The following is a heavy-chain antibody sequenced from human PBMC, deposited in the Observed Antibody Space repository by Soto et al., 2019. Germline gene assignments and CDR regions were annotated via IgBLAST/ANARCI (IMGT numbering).Heavy chain of an antibody. J-gene: IGHJ4*02. D-gene: IGHD2-21*02. V-gene: IGHV4-39*02. CDR1: GGSSSSTGHY. CDR2: IYSAGSP. CDR3: TRLMGVVTVDY. Sequence: QLPLQESGPGLVKPSETLSLTCTVSGGSSSSTGHYWGWIRQPPGKGLGCSGNIYSAGSPYYNPSPKSRVTIHVDTSKNDFSLTFTSVTAAGTAVYYCTRLMGVVTVDYWGQGALVTV.